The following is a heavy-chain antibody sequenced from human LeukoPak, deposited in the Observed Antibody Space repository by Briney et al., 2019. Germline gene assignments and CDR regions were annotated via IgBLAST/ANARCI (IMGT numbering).Heavy chain of an antibody. V-gene: IGHV4-38-2*02. CDR1: GYSISSGYN. D-gene: IGHD3-22*01. J-gene: IGHJ4*02. CDR3: ALWGYFDSSGRHF. Sequence: SETLSLTCTVSGYSISSGYNWGWIRQPPGKGLEWIGSIYHSGSTYYNPSLKSRVTISVDTSKNQFSLNLNSVTAADTAVYYCALWGYFDSSGRHFWGQGTLVTVSS. CDR2: IYHSGST.